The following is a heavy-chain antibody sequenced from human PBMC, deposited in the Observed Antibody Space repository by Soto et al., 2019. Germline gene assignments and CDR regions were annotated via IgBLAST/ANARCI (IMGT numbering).Heavy chain of an antibody. J-gene: IGHJ6*03. Sequence: GGSLRLSCAASGFTFSNAWMSWVRQAPGKGLEWVGRIKSKTDGGTTDYAAPVKGRFTISRDDSKNTLYLQMNSLKTEDTAVYYCTTLERGIAVAGTESYYYYYMDVWGKGTTVTVSS. CDR1: GFTFSNAW. D-gene: IGHD6-19*01. CDR2: IKSKTDGGTT. V-gene: IGHV3-15*01. CDR3: TTLERGIAVAGTESYYYYYMDV.